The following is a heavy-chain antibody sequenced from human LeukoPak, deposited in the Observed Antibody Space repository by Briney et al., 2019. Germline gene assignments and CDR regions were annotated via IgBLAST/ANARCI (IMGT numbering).Heavy chain of an antibody. CDR1: GYTFTSYG. D-gene: IGHD4-17*01. CDR2: ISAYNGNT. Sequence: GASVKVSCKASGYTFTSYGISWVRQAPGQGLEWMGWISAYNGNTNYAQKLQGRVTMTTDTSTSTAYMELRSLRSDDTAVYYCARARTTVTINDAFDIWGQGTMVTVSS. J-gene: IGHJ3*02. CDR3: ARARTTVTINDAFDI. V-gene: IGHV1-18*01.